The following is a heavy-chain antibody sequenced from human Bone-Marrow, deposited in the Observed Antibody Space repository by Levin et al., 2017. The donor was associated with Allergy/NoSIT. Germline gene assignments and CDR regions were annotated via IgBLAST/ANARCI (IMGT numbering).Heavy chain of an antibody. D-gene: IGHD3-3*01. J-gene: IGHJ4*02. Sequence: RGESLKISCAASGFTFDSYAMSWVRQAPGKGPEWVSGITGSGGSTFYADSVKGRFTISRDNSKNTLDLQMSSLRVEDTAVYYCAKDLDESYYDLWSGYFRFDNWGQGTLVTVSS. CDR2: ITGSGGST. CDR3: AKDLDESYYDLWSGYFRFDN. CDR1: GFTFDSYA. V-gene: IGHV3-23*01.